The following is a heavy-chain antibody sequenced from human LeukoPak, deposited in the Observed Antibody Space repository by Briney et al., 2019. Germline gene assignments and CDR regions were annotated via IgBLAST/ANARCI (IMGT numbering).Heavy chain of an antibody. V-gene: IGHV3-64*01. CDR1: GFTFSDFA. J-gene: IGHJ6*02. CDR2: ISSDGQTT. D-gene: IGHD3-10*01. Sequence: GGSLRLSCAASGFTFSDFAMHWARQAPGKALEYVSAISSDGQTTFYVRSVKGRVTISRDNSNNTLYLQMGSLRPEDMAVYYCARGPGSGSSLHYYYGMDVWGQGTTVTISS. CDR3: ARGPGSGSSLHYYYGMDV.